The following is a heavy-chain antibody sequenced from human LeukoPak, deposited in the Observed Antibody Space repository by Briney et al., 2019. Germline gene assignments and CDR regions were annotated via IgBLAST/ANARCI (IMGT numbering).Heavy chain of an antibody. V-gene: IGHV1-46*01. CDR1: GYTFTSYY. CDR2: INPSGGST. CDR3: ARVDKRYSYGYWFDP. Sequence: ASVKVSCKASGYTFTSYYMHWVRQAPGQGLEWMGIINPSGGSTSYAQKFQGRVTMTRDTSTSTVYMELSSMRSEDTAVYYCARVDKRYSYGYWFDPWGQGTVVTVSS. D-gene: IGHD5-18*01. J-gene: IGHJ5*02.